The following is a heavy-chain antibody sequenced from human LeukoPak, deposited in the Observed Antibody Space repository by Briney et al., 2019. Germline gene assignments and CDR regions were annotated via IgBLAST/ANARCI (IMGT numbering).Heavy chain of an antibody. V-gene: IGHV3-33*01. J-gene: IGHJ4*02. CDR1: GFTFSSHV. Sequence: PGGSLRLSCAASGFTFSSHVMHWVRQAPGKGLEWVAVIWYDGGDKYYADSVKGRFTISRDNSMNTLYLQMKSLRAEDTAVYYCARVAPIYSSSLYYLDYWGQGTLVTVSS. D-gene: IGHD6-13*01. CDR2: IWYDGGDK. CDR3: ARVAPIYSSSLYYLDY.